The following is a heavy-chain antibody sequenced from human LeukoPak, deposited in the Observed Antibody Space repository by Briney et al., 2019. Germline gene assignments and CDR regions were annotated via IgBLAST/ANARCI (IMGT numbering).Heavy chain of an antibody. Sequence: PSETLSLTCTVSGGSISSYYWRWILQPPGKGLEGIGYIYYSGRQKYNPSLKCRVNISVETSKNQFSLKLSSVTAAETAVYYCAGGTMITFGGVIVNGAFDYWGQGTLVTVSS. CDR2: IYYSGRQ. J-gene: IGHJ4*02. V-gene: IGHV4-59*08. D-gene: IGHD3-16*02. CDR3: AGGTMITFGGVIVNGAFDY. CDR1: GGSISSYY.